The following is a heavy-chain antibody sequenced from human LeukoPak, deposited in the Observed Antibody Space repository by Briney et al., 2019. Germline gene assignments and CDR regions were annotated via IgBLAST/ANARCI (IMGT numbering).Heavy chain of an antibody. V-gene: IGHV4-61*02. CDR1: GGSISSGSYY. J-gene: IGHJ6*03. D-gene: IGHD2-2*01. CDR3: VRSDIVVVPDQYYYMDV. CDR2: IYTSGST. Sequence: SETXXLTCTVSGGSISSGSYYWSWIRQPAGKGLEWIGRIYTSGSTSYNPSLKSRVTISVDTSKNQFSLKLSSVTAADTAVYYCVRSDIVVVPDQYYYMDVWGKGTTVTVSS.